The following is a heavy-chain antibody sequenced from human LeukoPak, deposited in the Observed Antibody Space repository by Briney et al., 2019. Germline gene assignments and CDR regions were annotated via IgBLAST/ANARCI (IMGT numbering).Heavy chain of an antibody. D-gene: IGHD2-15*01. CDR1: GFTFSSYA. V-gene: IGHV3-23*01. CDR3: AKDCSGGSCYFDY. J-gene: IGHJ4*02. CDR2: ISGSGGST. Sequence: PGGSLRLSCAASGFTFSSYAMSWVRQAPGKGLEWVSAISGSGGSTYYADSVKGRFTISRDNSKNTLYLQMNNLRAEDTAVYYCAKDCSGGSCYFDYWGQGTLVTVSS.